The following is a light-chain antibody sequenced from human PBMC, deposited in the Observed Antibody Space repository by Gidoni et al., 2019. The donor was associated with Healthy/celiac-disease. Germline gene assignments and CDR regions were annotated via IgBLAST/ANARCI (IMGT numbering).Light chain of an antibody. CDR2: DAS. J-gene: IGKJ1*01. Sequence: ETVLTQSPATLSLSPGERATLSCRASQSVSSYLAWYQQKPGQAPRLLIYDASNRATGIPARFIGSGSGTDFTLTISSLEPEDFAVYSCQQRSNWPWTFGQGTKVEIK. CDR1: QSVSSY. CDR3: QQRSNWPWT. V-gene: IGKV3-11*01.